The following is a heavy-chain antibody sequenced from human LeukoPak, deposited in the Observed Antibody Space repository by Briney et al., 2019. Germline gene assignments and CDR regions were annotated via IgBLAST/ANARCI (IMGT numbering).Heavy chain of an antibody. V-gene: IGHV1-69*05. Sequence: VASVKVSCKASGGTFSSYAISWVRRAPGQGLEWMGGIIPIFGTANYAQKFQGRVTITTDESTSTAYMELSSLRSEDTAVYYCARDRGYCSSTSCYRLPEDYWGQGTLVTVSS. CDR3: ARDRGYCSSTSCYRLPEDY. CDR2: IIPIFGTA. CDR1: GGTFSSYA. D-gene: IGHD2-2*01. J-gene: IGHJ4*02.